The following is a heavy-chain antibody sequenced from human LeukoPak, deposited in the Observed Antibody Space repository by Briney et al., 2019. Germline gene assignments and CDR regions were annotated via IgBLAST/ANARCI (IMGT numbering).Heavy chain of an antibody. J-gene: IGHJ4*02. CDR2: ISYDGSNK. CDR3: AKTARTWDY. CDR1: GFTFSSYG. V-gene: IGHV3-30*18. D-gene: IGHD5-18*01. Sequence: PGRSLRLSCAASGFTFSSYGMHWVRQAPGKGLEWVAVISYDGSNKYYADSVKGRFTISRDNAKNSLYLQMNSLRAEDTAVYYCAKTARTWDYWGQGSLVTVSS.